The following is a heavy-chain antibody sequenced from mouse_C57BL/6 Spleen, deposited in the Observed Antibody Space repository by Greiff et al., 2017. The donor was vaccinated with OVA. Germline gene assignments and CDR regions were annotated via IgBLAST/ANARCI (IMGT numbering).Heavy chain of an antibody. CDR1: GYTFTDYY. Sequence: QVQLKESGPELVKPGASVKISCKASGYTFTDYYINWVKQRPGQGLEWIGWIFPGSGSTYYNEKFKGKATLTVDKSSSTAYMLLSSLTSEDSAVYFCARSGSSGYAWFAYWGQGTLVTVSA. CDR3: ARSGSSGYAWFAY. J-gene: IGHJ3*01. V-gene: IGHV1-75*01. D-gene: IGHD3-2*02. CDR2: IFPGSGST.